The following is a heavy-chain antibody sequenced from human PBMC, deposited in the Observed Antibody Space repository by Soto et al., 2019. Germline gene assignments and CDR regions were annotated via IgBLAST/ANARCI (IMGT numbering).Heavy chain of an antibody. Sequence: GGSLRLSCAASGFTFSSYSMNWVRQAPGKGLEWVSYISSSSSTIYYADSVKGRFTISRDNAKSTLYFQMNSLKIEDTSVYYCARDRDDDGGTSDDFDIWVQGTMVTLSS. CDR3: ARDRDDDGGTSDDFDI. D-gene: IGHD4-17*01. CDR2: ISSSSSTI. J-gene: IGHJ3*02. V-gene: IGHV3-48*01. CDR1: GFTFSSYS.